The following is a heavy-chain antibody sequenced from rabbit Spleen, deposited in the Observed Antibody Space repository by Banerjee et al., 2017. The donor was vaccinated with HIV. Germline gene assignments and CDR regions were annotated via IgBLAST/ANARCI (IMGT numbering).Heavy chain of an antibody. V-gene: IGHV1S45*01. CDR1: GFTLTSYCF. J-gene: IGHJ4*01. CDR2: IYGGVSGST. Sequence: QQQLEESGGGLVKPGGTLTLTCTASGFTLTSYCFMCWVRQAPGKGLEWIACIYGGVSGSTYYANWAKGRFTISKTSSTTVTLQMTSLTAADTATYFCVRGGNGGDIFGTNNLWGQGTLVTVS. D-gene: IGHD2-1*01. CDR3: VRGGNGGDIFGTNNL.